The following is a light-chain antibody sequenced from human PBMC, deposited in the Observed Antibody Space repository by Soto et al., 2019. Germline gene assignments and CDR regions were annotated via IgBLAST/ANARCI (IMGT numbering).Light chain of an antibody. Sequence: ELVMPQSPATLSVSPGDRATLSFWATQSVSSYLAWYQQKPGQAPRLLIYDASNRATGIPARFSGSGSGTDFTLTISSLEPEDFAVYYCQQRSNWPRTFGQGTKVDI. CDR1: QSVSSY. V-gene: IGKV3-11*01. J-gene: IGKJ1*01. CDR2: DAS. CDR3: QQRSNWPRT.